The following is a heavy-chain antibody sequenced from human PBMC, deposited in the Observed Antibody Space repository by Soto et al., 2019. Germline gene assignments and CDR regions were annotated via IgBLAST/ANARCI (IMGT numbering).Heavy chain of an antibody. CDR1: GDSITSIYH. CDR3: ARVTIFEYWFDP. CDR2: IYHSGTT. D-gene: IGHD3-3*01. V-gene: IGHV4-38-2*01. Sequence: SETLSLTCAVSGDSITSIYHWAWIRQPPGRGLEWIASIYHSGTTHYNPSLKSRVTMSVDTSKNNFSLRLTSGTAADTAVYYCARVTIFEYWFDPWGQGILVTVSS. J-gene: IGHJ5*02.